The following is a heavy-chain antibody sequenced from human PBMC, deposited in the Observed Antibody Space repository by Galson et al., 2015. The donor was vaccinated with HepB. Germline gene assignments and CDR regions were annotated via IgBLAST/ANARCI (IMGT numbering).Heavy chain of an antibody. V-gene: IGHV3-30*18. Sequence: SLRLSCAASGFTFNNYGIHWVRQAPGKGLEWVAVISYDGTSKYYADSVEGRFTISGDNSKNTLYLQMNSLRPEDTAIYYCAKGGYYDFWSAYDSGGQGALVTVSS. D-gene: IGHD3-3*01. CDR1: GFTFNNYG. CDR2: ISYDGTSK. CDR3: AKGGYYDFWSAYDS. J-gene: IGHJ4*02.